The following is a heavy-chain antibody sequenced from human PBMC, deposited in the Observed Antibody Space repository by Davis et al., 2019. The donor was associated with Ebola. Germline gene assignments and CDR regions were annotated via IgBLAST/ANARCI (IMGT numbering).Heavy chain of an antibody. CDR2: IKQDGSEK. V-gene: IGHV3-7*01. CDR1: GFTFSTYT. CDR3: AREGDIVVVTAIQDAFDI. Sequence: GGSLRLSCAASGFTFSTYTMTWVRQAPGKGLEWVANIKQDGSEKYYVDSVKGRFTISRDNAKNSLYLQMNSLRAEDTAVYYCAREGDIVVVTAIQDAFDIWGQGTMVTVSS. J-gene: IGHJ3*02. D-gene: IGHD2-21*02.